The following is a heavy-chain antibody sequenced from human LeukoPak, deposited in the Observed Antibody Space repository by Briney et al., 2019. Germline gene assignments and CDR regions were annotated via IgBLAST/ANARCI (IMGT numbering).Heavy chain of an antibody. CDR3: AREIPLMTTVTTGAFDI. D-gene: IGHD4-17*01. Sequence: SVKVSCKASGGAFSSYTISWVRQAPGQGLEWMGRIIPILGTANYAQKFQGRVTITADESTSTAYMELSSLRSEDTAVYYCAREIPLMTTVTTGAFDIWGQGTMVTVSS. J-gene: IGHJ3*02. CDR2: IIPILGTA. CDR1: GGAFSSYT. V-gene: IGHV1-69*08.